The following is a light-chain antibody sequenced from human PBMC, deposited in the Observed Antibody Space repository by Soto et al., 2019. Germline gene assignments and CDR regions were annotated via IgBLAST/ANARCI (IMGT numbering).Light chain of an antibody. CDR2: GAS. J-gene: IGKJ2*01. V-gene: IGKV3-15*01. Sequence: EIVMTQSPATLSVSPGERATLSCRASQSVSSNLAWYQQKPGQAPRLLIYGASTRATGIPARFSGSGSGTECTLNISSLQSEDFAVYYCQQYNKWPPYTFGQGTKLDIK. CDR3: QQYNKWPPYT. CDR1: QSVSSN.